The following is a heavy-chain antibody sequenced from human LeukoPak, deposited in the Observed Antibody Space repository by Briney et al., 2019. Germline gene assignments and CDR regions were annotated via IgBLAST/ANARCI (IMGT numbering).Heavy chain of an antibody. V-gene: IGHV3-23*01. CDR3: AKSKGYGGNSGRFDY. D-gene: IGHD4-23*01. CDR1: GFTFSSYA. Sequence: GGSLRLSCAASGFTFSSYAMSWVRQAPGKGLEWVSAISGSGGSTYYADSVKGRFTISRDNSKNTLYLQMNSLRAEDTAVYYCAKSKGYGGNSGRFDYWGQGTLVTVSS. J-gene: IGHJ4*02. CDR2: ISGSGGST.